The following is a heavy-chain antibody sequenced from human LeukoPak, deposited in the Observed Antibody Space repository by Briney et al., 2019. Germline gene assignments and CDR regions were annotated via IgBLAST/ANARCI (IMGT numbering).Heavy chain of an antibody. J-gene: IGHJ3*02. CDR1: GGTFSSYA. Sequence: SVKVSCKASGGTFSSYAISWVRQAPGQGLEWMGGIIPIFGTANYAQKFQGRVTITADESTSTAYMELSSLRSEDTAVYYCARVNANYYDSSGYYYVAFDIWGQGTMVTVSS. CDR3: ARVNANYYDSSGYYYVAFDI. CDR2: IIPIFGTA. V-gene: IGHV1-69*13. D-gene: IGHD3-22*01.